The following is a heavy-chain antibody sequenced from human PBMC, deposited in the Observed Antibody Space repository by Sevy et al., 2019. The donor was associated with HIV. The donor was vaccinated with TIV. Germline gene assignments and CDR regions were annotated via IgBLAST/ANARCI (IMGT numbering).Heavy chain of an antibody. V-gene: IGHV1-69*10. CDR2: VIASVNMA. D-gene: IGHD2-21*02. Sequence: ASVKVSCKASGGTFSTYIINWVRQAPGQGLEWMGGVIASVNMANSAQKFQGRFTITADGSKSTAYMQLSSLTSEDTAIYYCATAMPCGGDCYYFDSWGQGTRVTVSS. CDR3: ATAMPCGGDCYYFDS. CDR1: GGTFSTYI. J-gene: IGHJ4*02.